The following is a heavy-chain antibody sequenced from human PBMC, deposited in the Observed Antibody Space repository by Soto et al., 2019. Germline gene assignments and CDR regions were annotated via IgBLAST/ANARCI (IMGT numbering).Heavy chain of an antibody. J-gene: IGHJ4*02. CDR3: ARDKGMATIRLFDY. CDR1: GFTFSSYS. D-gene: IGHD5-12*01. Sequence: GGSLRLSCAASGFTFSSYSMNWVRQAPGKGLEWVSSISSSSSYIYYADSVKGRFTISRDNAKNSLYLQMNSLRAEDTAVYYCARDKGMATIRLFDYWGQGTLVTVSS. V-gene: IGHV3-21*01. CDR2: ISSSSSYI.